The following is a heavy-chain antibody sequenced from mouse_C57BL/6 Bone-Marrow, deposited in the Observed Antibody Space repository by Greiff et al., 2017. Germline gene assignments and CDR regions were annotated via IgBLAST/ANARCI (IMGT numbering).Heavy chain of an antibody. D-gene: IGHD2-5*01. CDR2: ISSGGSYT. V-gene: IGHV5-6*01. CDR3: ARQGYYSNSYAMDY. J-gene: IGHJ4*01. Sequence: EVKVVESGGDLVKPGGSLKLSCAASGFTFSSYGMSWVRQTPDKRLEWVATISSGGSYTYYPDSVKGRFTISRDNAKNTLYLQMSSLKSEDTAMYYCARQGYYSNSYAMDYWGQGTSVTVSS. CDR1: GFTFSSYG.